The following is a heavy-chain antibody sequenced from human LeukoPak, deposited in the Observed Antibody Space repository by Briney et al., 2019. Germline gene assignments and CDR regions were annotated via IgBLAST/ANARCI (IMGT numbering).Heavy chain of an antibody. Sequence: SETLSLTCTVSGGSISSYYWSWIRQPPGKGLEWIGEINHSGSTNYNPSLKSRVTISVDTSKNQFSLKLSSVTAADTAVYYCARHRYYYGSGSNWFDPWGQGTLVTVSS. CDR2: INHSGST. V-gene: IGHV4-34*01. CDR3: ARHRYYYGSGSNWFDP. CDR1: GGSISSYY. J-gene: IGHJ5*02. D-gene: IGHD3-10*01.